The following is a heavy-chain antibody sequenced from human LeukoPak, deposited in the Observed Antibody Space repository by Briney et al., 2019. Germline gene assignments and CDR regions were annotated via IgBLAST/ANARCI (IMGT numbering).Heavy chain of an antibody. D-gene: IGHD4-23*01. CDR3: ARRGGHGGSFDY. CDR2: IYYSGSGST. Sequence: SETLSLTCTVSGGSISSYYWSWIRQPPGKGLEWIGYIYYSGSGSTNYNPSLKSRFSISVDTSKNHCSLKLSSVTAADTAVYYCARRGGHGGSFDYWGQGTLVTVSS. J-gene: IGHJ4*02. CDR1: GGSISSYY. V-gene: IGHV4-59*08.